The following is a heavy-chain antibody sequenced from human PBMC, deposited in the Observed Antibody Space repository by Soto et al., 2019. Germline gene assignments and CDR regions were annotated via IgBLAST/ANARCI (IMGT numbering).Heavy chain of an antibody. CDR1: GFTFSSYG. CDR3: AKDGHWGSDEPPIMDV. V-gene: IGHV3-30*18. CDR2: ISYDGSNK. D-gene: IGHD2-21*02. Sequence: GGSLRLSCAASGFTFSSYGMHWVRQAPGKGLEWVAVISYDGSNKYYADSVKGRFTISRDNSKNTLYLQMNSLRAEDTAVYYCAKDGHWGSDEPPIMDVWGQGTTVTVSS. J-gene: IGHJ6*02.